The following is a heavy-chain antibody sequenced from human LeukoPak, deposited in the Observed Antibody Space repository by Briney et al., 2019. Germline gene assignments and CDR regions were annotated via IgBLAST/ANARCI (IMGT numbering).Heavy chain of an antibody. D-gene: IGHD3-10*01. J-gene: IGHJ6*02. Sequence: PGGSLRLSCVASGFTFSNYVMHWVRQAPGKGLEWVALISYDGSNENYADSVKGRFTISRDNPKNTLYLQMNSLRAEDTAVYYCARVFRITKTTGMDVWGQGTTVTVSS. CDR2: ISYDGSNE. CDR1: GFTFSNYV. V-gene: IGHV3-30-3*01. CDR3: ARVFRITKTTGMDV.